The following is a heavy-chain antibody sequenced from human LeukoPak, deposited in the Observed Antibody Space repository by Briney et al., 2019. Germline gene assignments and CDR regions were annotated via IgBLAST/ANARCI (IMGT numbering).Heavy chain of an antibody. CDR1: GVAFSDYY. V-gene: IGHV3-11*01. CDR2: VSGSEDNK. D-gene: IGHD1-26*01. CDR3: ARAVLSGHYIDY. J-gene: IGHJ4*02. Sequence: GGSLRLSCAASGVAFSDYYMTWIRQAPGQGLEWISYVSGSEDNKYYADSVKGRFAISRDNAEKSLFLQMSNLRAEDTAVYFCARAVLSGHYIDYWGQGTLVTVSS.